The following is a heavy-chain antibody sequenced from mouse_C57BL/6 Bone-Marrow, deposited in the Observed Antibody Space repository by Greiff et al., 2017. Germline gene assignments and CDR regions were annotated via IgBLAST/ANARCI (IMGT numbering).Heavy chain of an antibody. CDR3: ARGGNYLAWFAY. Sequence: EVKLQESGGGLVKPGGSLKLSCAASGFTFSDNGMHWVRQAPEKGLEWVAYISSGSSTIYYADTVKGRFTISRDNAKNTLFLQMTSLRSEDTAMYYCARGGNYLAWFAYWGQGTLVTVSA. J-gene: IGHJ3*01. D-gene: IGHD2-1*01. V-gene: IGHV5-17*01. CDR2: ISSGSSTI. CDR1: GFTFSDNG.